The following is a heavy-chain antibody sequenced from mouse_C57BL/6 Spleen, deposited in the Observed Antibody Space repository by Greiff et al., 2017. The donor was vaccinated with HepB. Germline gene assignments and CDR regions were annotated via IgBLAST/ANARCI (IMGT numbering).Heavy chain of an antibody. Sequence: EVQLQQSGPELVKPGASVKISCKASGYTFTDYYMNWVKQSHGKSLEWIGDINPNNGGTSYNQKFKGKATLTVDKSSSTAYMELRSLTYEDSAVYYCARSTTYDGYFFAYWGQGTLVTVSA. V-gene: IGHV1-26*01. CDR1: GYTFTDYY. CDR3: ARSTTYDGYFFAY. CDR2: INPNNGGT. J-gene: IGHJ3*01. D-gene: IGHD2-3*01.